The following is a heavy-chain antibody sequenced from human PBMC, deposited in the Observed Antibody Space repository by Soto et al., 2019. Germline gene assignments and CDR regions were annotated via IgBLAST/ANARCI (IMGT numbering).Heavy chain of an antibody. CDR1: GFTFSNAW. CDR2: IKSKTDGGTT. D-gene: IGHD6-13*01. J-gene: IGHJ6*02. V-gene: IGHV3-15*01. Sequence: PGGSLRLSCAASGFTFSNAWMSWVRQAPGKGLEWVGRIKSKTDGGTTDYAAPVKGRFTISRDDSKNTLYLQMNSLKTEDTAVYYCTTDMDPQPLATNYYYGMEVWGQGTTVTVSS. CDR3: TTDMDPQPLATNYYYGMEV.